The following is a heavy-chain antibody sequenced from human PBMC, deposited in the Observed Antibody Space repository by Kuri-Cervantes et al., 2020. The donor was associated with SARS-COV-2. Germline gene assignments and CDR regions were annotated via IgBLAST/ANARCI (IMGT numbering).Heavy chain of an antibody. V-gene: IGHV3-52*01. Sequence: GESLKISCAASGFTFSRYWMHWVCQAPEKGLEWVADIKCDGSEKYYVDSVKGRLTISRDNAKNTLYLQMNSLRAEDTAVYYCAREEYSSSWSAVDFDYWGQGTLDTVSS. J-gene: IGHJ4*02. CDR3: AREEYSSSWSAVDFDY. CDR1: GFTFSRYW. CDR2: IKCDGSEK. D-gene: IGHD6-13*01.